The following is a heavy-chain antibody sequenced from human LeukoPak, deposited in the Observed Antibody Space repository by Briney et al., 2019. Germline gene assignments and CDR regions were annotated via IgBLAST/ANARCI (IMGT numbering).Heavy chain of an antibody. Sequence: GGSLRLSCAASGFTFSTYWMNWVRQAPGKGLEWVANIKQDGSEKYYVDSVKGRFTISRDNAKKLVYLQMNSLRAEDTAIYYCARNARGPGDFWGQGTVVTVSS. CDR1: GFTFSTYW. CDR3: ARNARGPGDF. CDR2: IKQDGSEK. J-gene: IGHJ4*02. V-gene: IGHV3-7*01. D-gene: IGHD2-2*01.